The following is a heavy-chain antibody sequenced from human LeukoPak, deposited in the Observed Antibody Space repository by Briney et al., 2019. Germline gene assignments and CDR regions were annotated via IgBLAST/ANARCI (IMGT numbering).Heavy chain of an antibody. V-gene: IGHV3-21*01. CDR1: GFTFSSYT. CDR2: ISYSISYI. J-gene: IGHJ5*02. Sequence: GGSLRLSCAASGFTFSSYTKNWVRQAPGKGLEWVSSISYSISYIYYADSVKGRFTISRDNAKNSLYLQMNSLRAEDTAVYYCARGHEGYWYDPWGQGTLVTVSS. CDR3: ARGHEGYWYDP.